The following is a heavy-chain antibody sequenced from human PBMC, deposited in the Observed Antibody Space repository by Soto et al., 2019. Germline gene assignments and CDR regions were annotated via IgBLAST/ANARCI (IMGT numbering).Heavy chain of an antibody. CDR1: GFTFDEHG. V-gene: IGHV3-9*01. Sequence: EVDLVESGGGLAQPGRSLRLSCVASGFTFDEHGMHWVRQIPGRGLEWVSGISWNSGRIGYAESVKGRFTICRDNAKNSLYLEMNSLRQEDTALYYCVRDTSSGWHLKDHWGQGVQVSVSS. J-gene: IGHJ4*02. CDR2: ISWNSGRI. CDR3: VRDTSSGWHLKDH. D-gene: IGHD3-9*01.